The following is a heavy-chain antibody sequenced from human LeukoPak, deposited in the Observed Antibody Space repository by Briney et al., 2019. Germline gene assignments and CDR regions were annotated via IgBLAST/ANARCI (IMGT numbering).Heavy chain of an antibody. CDR3: AKGPRYCSSTSCLYYFDY. CDR1: GFTFSSYG. V-gene: IGHV3-30*02. Sequence: GGSLRLSCAASGFTFSSYGMHWVRQAPGKGLEWVAFIRYDGSNKYYADSVKGRFTISRDNSKNTLYLQMNSLRAEDTAVYYCAKGPRYCSSTSCLYYFDYWGQGTLVTVSS. J-gene: IGHJ4*02. CDR2: IRYDGSNK. D-gene: IGHD2-2*01.